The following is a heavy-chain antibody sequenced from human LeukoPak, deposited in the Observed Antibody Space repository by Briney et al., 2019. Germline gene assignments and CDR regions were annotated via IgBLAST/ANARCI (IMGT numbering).Heavy chain of an antibody. V-gene: IGHV1-69*04. CDR1: GGTFSSYA. D-gene: IGHD3-22*01. J-gene: IGHJ4*02. CDR2: IIPILGIA. CDR3: AVDSSGYSGPILDY. Sequence: SVKVSCKASGGTFSSYAISWVRQAPGQGLEWMGRIIPILGIANYAQKFQGRVTMTRDTSTSTVYMELSSLRSEDTAVYYCAVDSSGYSGPILDYWGQGTLVTVSS.